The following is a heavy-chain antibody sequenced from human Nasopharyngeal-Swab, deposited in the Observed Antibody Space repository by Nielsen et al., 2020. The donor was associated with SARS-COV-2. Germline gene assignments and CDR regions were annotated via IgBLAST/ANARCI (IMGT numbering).Heavy chain of an antibody. D-gene: IGHD3-10*01. CDR2: INAGNGNT. CDR1: GYTFTSYA. V-gene: IGHV1-3*01. Sequence: ASVKVSCKASGYTFTSYAMHWVRQAPGQRLEWMGWINAGNGNTKYSQKFQGRVTITRDTSANTAYMELSSLRSEDTAVYYCARDGGSGSYGGVDYYYYMDVWGKGTTVTVSS. J-gene: IGHJ6*03. CDR3: ARDGGSGSYGGVDYYYYMDV.